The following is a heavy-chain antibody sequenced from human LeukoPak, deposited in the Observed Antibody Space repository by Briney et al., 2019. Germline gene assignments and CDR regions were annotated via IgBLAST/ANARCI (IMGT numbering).Heavy chain of an antibody. V-gene: IGHV4-34*01. J-gene: IGHJ4*02. D-gene: IGHD2/OR15-2a*01. CDR1: GGSFSGYY. CDR3: ARARGLLLDY. Sequence: KPSETLSLTCAVYGGSFSGYYWSWIRQPPGKGLEWIGEINHSGTTNYNPSLKTRVTISVATSKHQFSLKLSSVTAADTAVYYCARARGLLLDYWGQGTLVTVSS. CDR2: INHSGTT.